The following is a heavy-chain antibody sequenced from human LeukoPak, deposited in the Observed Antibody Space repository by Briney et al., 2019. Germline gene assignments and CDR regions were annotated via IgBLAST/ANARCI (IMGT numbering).Heavy chain of an antibody. D-gene: IGHD3-10*02. CDR2: ISSSGSTI. J-gene: IGHJ6*04. CDR3: AELGITMIGGV. V-gene: IGHV3-48*04. Sequence: GGSLRLSCAASGFTFSSYNMNWVRQAPGKGLEWVSYISSSGSTIYYADSVKGRFTISRDNAKNSLYLQMDSLRAEDTAVYYCAELGITMIGGVWGKGTTVTISS. CDR1: GFTFSSYN.